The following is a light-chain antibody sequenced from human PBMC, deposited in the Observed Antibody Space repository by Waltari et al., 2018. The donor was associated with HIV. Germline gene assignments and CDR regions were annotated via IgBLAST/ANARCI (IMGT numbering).Light chain of an antibody. CDR1: QSISGY. CDR2: YAS. Sequence: EIVLTQSPATLSLSPGESATISCRASQSISGYLAWYQQKPGQAPRLLIYYASNRATGIPARFSGSGSGTDFTLTISSLEPEDFAVYYCQQRSDWPLTFGGGTKVEIK. J-gene: IGKJ4*01. CDR3: QQRSDWPLT. V-gene: IGKV3-11*01.